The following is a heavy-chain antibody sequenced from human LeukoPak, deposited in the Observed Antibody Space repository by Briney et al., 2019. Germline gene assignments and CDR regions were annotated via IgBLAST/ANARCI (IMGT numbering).Heavy chain of an antibody. CDR1: GFTFSSFG. V-gene: IGHV3-30*02. Sequence: GVSLRFSCAASGFAASGFTFSSFGMHWVLQATGMGLERVAFIRYDGFNKYYAAYVKGRFTSSRDDSKSTLYLQMNSLRAEDTAAYYCAKGYYFDILSGYSSLDSWGQGNLVTVSS. J-gene: IGHJ4*02. CDR3: AKGYYFDILSGYSSLDS. D-gene: IGHD3-9*01. CDR2: IRYDGFNK.